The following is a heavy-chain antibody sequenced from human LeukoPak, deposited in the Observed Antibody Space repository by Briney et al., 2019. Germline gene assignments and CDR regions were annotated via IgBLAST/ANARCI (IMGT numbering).Heavy chain of an antibody. J-gene: IGHJ4*02. CDR2: IYPGDSDT. V-gene: IGHV5-51*01. D-gene: IGHD3-22*01. Sequence: GGSLKISCKGSGYRFTSYWIGWVRQMPGKGLEWMGIIYPGDSDTRYSPSFQGQVTISADKSISTAYLQWSSLKASDTAMYYCARQLRYYDSSGYGTNDYWGQGTLVTVSS. CDR3: ARQLRYYDSSGYGTNDY. CDR1: GYRFTSYW.